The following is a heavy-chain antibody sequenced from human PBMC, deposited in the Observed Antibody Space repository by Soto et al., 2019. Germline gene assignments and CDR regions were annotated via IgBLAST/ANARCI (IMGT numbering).Heavy chain of an antibody. CDR2: ISHSGSRT. J-gene: IGHJ4*02. CDR3: AEAGGNVGSGLNY. CDR1: GFSFSTYA. D-gene: IGHD2-8*02. V-gene: IGHV3-23*04. Sequence: EVQLVESGGGLVQPGGSLRLSCAASGFSFSTYAMSWVRQAPGKGLEWVSGISHSGSRTFYADSVKGRFIISRDSSKKWVRLQINSLSAEETAGYCCAEAGGNVGSGLNYWGRGTVVIVSS.